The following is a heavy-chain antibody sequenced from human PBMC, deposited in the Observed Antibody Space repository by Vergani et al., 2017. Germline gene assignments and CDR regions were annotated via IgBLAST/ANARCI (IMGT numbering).Heavy chain of an antibody. V-gene: IGHV3-15*05. CDR1: GFMFTDTW. CDR3: TTDPPIALFGVLLPRSDY. Sequence: EVQLMESGGGLVKPGESLRLSCVASGFMFTDTWMSWVRQAPGKGLECIGRIKSKAHGETADYGAPVKGRFSISRDDSKKMLYLQMNNLKTEDTAVYYCTTDPPIALFGVLLPRSDYWGQGVLVTVSS. D-gene: IGHD3-3*01. J-gene: IGHJ4*02. CDR2: IKSKAHGETA.